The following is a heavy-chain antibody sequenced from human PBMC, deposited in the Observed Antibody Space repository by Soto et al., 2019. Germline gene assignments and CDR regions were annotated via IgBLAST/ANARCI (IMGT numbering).Heavy chain of an antibody. V-gene: IGHV3-7*01. J-gene: IGHJ4*02. CDR1: GYSISTYW. D-gene: IGHD5-18*01. CDR3: AALDTAMVKTAGY. CDR2: VNQDGSEE. Sequence: EVQLVESGGGLVQPGGSLRLSCAASGYSISTYWMSWVRQAPGKVLEWVANVNQDGSEEYYVDSVKGRFTISRDNAKNSLYLQMNSLSAEDTAVYYCAALDTAMVKTAGYWGQGTLVTVSS.